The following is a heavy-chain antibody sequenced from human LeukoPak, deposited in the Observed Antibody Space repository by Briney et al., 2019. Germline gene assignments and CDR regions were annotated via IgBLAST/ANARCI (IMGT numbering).Heavy chain of an antibody. D-gene: IGHD6-13*01. J-gene: IGHJ4*02. CDR3: AKGGSSWSEFDY. CDR1: GFTFSSYA. Sequence: GGSLRLSCAASGFTFSSYATSWVRQAPGKGLEWVSGISASGGLTYYADSVKGRFTISRDNSKNTLHLQMNSLRDDDTAVYYCAKGGSSWSEFDYWGQGTLVAVSS. V-gene: IGHV3-23*01. CDR2: ISASGGLT.